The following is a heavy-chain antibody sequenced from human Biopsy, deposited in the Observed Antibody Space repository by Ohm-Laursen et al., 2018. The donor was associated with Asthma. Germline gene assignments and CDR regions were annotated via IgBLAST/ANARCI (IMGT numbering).Heavy chain of an antibody. CDR2: IYSGGTS. Sequence: GSLRLSCTASGFAVSRDYTFWVRQAPGKGLAWVSVIYSGGTSHTADSVRGRFTISRDYSKNTLYLQMHSLRAEDTAVYYCARGDSSNWSHYYFDYRGQGTLVTVSS. J-gene: IGHJ4*02. D-gene: IGHD3-22*01. CDR1: GFAVSRDY. CDR3: ARGDSSNWSHYYFDY. V-gene: IGHV3-53*01.